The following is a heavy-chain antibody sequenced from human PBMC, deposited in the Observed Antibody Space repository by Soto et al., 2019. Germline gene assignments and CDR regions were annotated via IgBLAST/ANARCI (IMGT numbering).Heavy chain of an antibody. CDR2: IYYGGNT. J-gene: IGHJ3*02. D-gene: IGHD3-9*01. CDR1: GDFISNGGSY. Sequence: QVQLQESGPGLVKPSQTLSLTCTVSGDFISNGGSYWSWIRHHPGKGLEWIGYIYYGGNTYYNPXGEXXXPISVETSKSXXSXKXXSVTAADTAVYYCARGPSQYYDALIGYYVSNSFDIWGQGTMVTVSS. V-gene: IGHV4-31*01. CDR3: ARGPSQYYDALIGYYVSNSFDI.